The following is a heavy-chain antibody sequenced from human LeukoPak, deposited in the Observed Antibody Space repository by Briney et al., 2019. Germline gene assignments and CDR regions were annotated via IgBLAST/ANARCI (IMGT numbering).Heavy chain of an antibody. V-gene: IGHV4-34*01. Sequence: PPETLSLTCAVSRGSLSGYFWSWIRQPPGKRLKGIGEINHSGSTKYQPSIRTRVTISVDTSKNQFSLKLSSVTAADTAVYYCARGEAVAGSSYYYYYGMDVWGQGTTVTVSS. CDR3: ARGEAVAGSSYYYYYGMDV. D-gene: IGHD6-19*01. J-gene: IGHJ6*02. CDR2: INHSGST. CDR1: RGSLSGYF.